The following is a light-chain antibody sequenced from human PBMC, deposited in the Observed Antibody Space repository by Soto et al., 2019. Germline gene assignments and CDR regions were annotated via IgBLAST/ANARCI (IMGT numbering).Light chain of an antibody. Sequence: ELALKQSPATLSLSQGDRSTLSGRDSQSVSSYLAWYQQKPGQAPRLLIYDASNRATGIPARFRGSGSGTDFTLTISSLEPEDLAVYDGQQRSNWALSFGGGTKVDIK. V-gene: IGKV3-11*01. CDR2: DAS. J-gene: IGKJ4*01. CDR3: QQRSNWALS. CDR1: QSVSSY.